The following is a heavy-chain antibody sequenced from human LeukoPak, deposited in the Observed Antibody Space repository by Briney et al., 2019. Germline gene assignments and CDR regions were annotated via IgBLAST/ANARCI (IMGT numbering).Heavy chain of an antibody. D-gene: IGHD2-15*01. CDR3: ARDRCSSGSNCNYYYGMDV. V-gene: IGHV3-21*06. J-gene: IGHJ6*02. CDR2: ISSRSSYV. CDR1: GFAFSDYN. Sequence: PGGSLRLSCTASGFAFSDYNVNWVRQAPGKGLEWVSSISSRSSYVHYADSVKGRFTVSRDNAWDSLYLQMNSLRAEDTAVHYCARDRCSSGSNCNYYYGMDVWGQGTTVTVSS.